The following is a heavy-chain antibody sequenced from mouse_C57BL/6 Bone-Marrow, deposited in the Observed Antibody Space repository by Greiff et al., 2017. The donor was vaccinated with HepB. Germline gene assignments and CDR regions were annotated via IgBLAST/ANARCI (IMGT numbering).Heavy chain of an antibody. Sequence: VKLVESGAELARPGASVKLSCKASGYTFTSYGISWVKQRTGQGLEWIGEIYPRSGNTYYNEKFKGKATLTADKSSSTAYMELRSLTSEDAAVYFCARPFITTVVAPHYFDYWGQGTTLTVSS. D-gene: IGHD1-1*01. CDR2: IYPRSGNT. V-gene: IGHV1-81*01. J-gene: IGHJ2*01. CDR3: ARPFITTVVAPHYFDY. CDR1: GYTFTSYG.